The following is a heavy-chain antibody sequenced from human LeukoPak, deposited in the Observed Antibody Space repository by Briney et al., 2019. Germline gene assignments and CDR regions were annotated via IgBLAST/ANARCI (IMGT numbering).Heavy chain of an antibody. CDR3: ARDPVGANGVFDY. CDR2: ISAFNGNT. J-gene: IGHJ4*02. D-gene: IGHD1-26*01. V-gene: IGHV1-18*01. CDR1: GYIFNSSG. Sequence: ASVKVSCKASGYIFNSSGISWVRQAPGQGLEWMGWISAFNGNTNYAQKFQGRVTMTTGTSTNTAYMELRSLSSDDTAVYFCARDPVGANGVFDYWGQGTLVTVSS.